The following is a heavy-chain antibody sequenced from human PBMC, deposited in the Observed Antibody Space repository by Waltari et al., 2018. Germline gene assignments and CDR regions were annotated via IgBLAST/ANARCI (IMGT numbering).Heavy chain of an antibody. Sequence: EVQLVQSGAEVKKPGATVKISCTVSGYTFTDYYMHWVQQAPGKGLEWMGLVDPEDGETIYAEKFQGRVTITADTSTDTAYMELSSLRSEDTAVYYCATGIAAAGTGVAGYYYYGMDVWGQGTTVTVSS. V-gene: IGHV1-69-2*01. D-gene: IGHD6-13*01. J-gene: IGHJ6*02. CDR3: ATGIAAAGTGVAGYYYYGMDV. CDR2: VDPEDGET. CDR1: GYTFTDYY.